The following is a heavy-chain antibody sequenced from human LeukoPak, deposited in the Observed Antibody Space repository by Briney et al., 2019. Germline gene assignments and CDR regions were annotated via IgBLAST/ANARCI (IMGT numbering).Heavy chain of an antibody. Sequence: GRSLRLSCAASGFTFSSYAMHWVRQAPGKGLEWVAVISYDGSNKYYADSVKGRFTISRDNSKNTLYLQMNSLRAEDTAVYYCASNTVTTRGSHYYGMDVWGKGTTVTVSS. CDR3: ASNTVTTRGSHYYGMDV. V-gene: IGHV3-30*04. D-gene: IGHD4-17*01. J-gene: IGHJ6*04. CDR1: GFTFSSYA. CDR2: ISYDGSNK.